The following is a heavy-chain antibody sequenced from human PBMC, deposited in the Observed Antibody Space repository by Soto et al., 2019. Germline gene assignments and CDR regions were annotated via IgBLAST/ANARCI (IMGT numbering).Heavy chain of an antibody. D-gene: IGHD2-15*01. CDR1: GFTFSSYS. CDR2: ISGSGGST. CDR3: AKRDIVVVPDAFDI. V-gene: IGHV3-23*01. Sequence: PGGPLRLFCAASGFTFSSYSLSWVRQAPGKGLEWVSAISGSGGSTYYADSVKGRFTISRDNSKNTLYLQMNSLRAEDTAVYYCAKRDIVVVPDAFDIWGQGTMVTVSS. J-gene: IGHJ3*02.